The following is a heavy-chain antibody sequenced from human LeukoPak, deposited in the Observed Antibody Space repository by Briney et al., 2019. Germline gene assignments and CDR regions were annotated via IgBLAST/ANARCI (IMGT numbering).Heavy chain of an antibody. CDR2: IYTSGST. Sequence: SETLSLTCTVSGGSISSYYWSWIRQPPGKGLEWIGYIYTSGSTNYNPSLKSRVTISVDTSKNQFSLKLSSVTAADTAVYYCAGHVTISDYMDVWGKGTTVTVSS. V-gene: IGHV4-4*09. CDR1: GGSISSYY. J-gene: IGHJ6*03. CDR3: AGHVTISDYMDV. D-gene: IGHD3-3*01.